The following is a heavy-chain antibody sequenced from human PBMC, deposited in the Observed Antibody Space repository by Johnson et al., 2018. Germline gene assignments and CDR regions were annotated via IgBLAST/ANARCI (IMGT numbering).Heavy chain of an antibody. CDR2: IYYTGDT. J-gene: IGHJ6*02. Sequence: QVQLQESGPGLMKXSETXSLXCTVSCGSISRYYWTWVRQPPGKGLEWVGHIYYTGDTSYNPPLKSRVTISVDTSKNQFSLKLNSLTSADTAVYYCASGGMVGEYYGMDVWGQGTTVTVSS. D-gene: IGHD1-26*01. CDR1: CGSISRYY. CDR3: ASGGMVGEYYGMDV. V-gene: IGHV4-59*01.